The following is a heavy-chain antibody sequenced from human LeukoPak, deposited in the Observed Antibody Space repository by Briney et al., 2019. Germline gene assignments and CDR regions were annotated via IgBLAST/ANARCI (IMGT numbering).Heavy chain of an antibody. V-gene: IGHV1-8*01. CDR1: GYTFTGYD. J-gene: IGHJ4*02. CDR3: TRGSLSGSSRDY. Sequence: GASVKVSCKASGYTFTGYDINWVRQATGQGVEWMGWMNPNTGDTGYAQKFQGRVTMTRNSSIDTAYMELSGLRSEDTAVYYCTRGSLSGSSRDYWGQGTLLTVSS. CDR2: MNPNTGDT. D-gene: IGHD1-26*01.